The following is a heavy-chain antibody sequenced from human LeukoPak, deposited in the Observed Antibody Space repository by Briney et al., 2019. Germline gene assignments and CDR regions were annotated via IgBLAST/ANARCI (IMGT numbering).Heavy chain of an antibody. Sequence: LSGGSLRLSCVAPRIALSSYAMSWVRQAPGKGLEWVSTITYSGVNEYYTDSVKGRFTISRDNSKDTLYLQMNGLRVEDTAIYYCAKGLRGLRNRIMGDTFDLWGQGTMVAVSS. D-gene: IGHD1-14*01. CDR3: AKGLRGLRNRIMGDTFDL. V-gene: IGHV3-23*01. J-gene: IGHJ3*01. CDR2: ITYSGVNE. CDR1: RIALSSYA.